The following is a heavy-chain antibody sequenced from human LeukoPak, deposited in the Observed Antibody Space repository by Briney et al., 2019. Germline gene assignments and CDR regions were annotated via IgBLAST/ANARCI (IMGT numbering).Heavy chain of an antibody. D-gene: IGHD3-10*01. CDR3: AKTSYGSGSYYNPFDY. CDR1: GFTFSSYA. J-gene: IGHJ4*02. CDR2: ISGSGGST. Sequence: PGGSLRLSCAASGFTFSSYAMSWVRQAPGKGQEWVSAISGSGGSTYYADSVKGWFTISRDNSKNTLYLQMNSLRAEDTAVYYCAKTSYGSGSYYNPFDYWGQGTLVTVSS. V-gene: IGHV3-23*01.